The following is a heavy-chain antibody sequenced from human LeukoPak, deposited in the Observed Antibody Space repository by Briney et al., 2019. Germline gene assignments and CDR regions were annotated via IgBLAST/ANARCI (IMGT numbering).Heavy chain of an antibody. J-gene: IGHJ4*02. Sequence: ASVKVSCKASGYTFTSYYMHWVRQAPGQGLEWMGIINPTSGDTTYAQKFQGRVTMTRDMSTSTVYMELSSLRSEDTAVYYCARVRYSSSWSLYFDYWGQGTLVTVSS. CDR3: ARVRYSSSWSLYFDY. V-gene: IGHV1-46*01. CDR1: GYTFTSYY. CDR2: INPTSGDT. D-gene: IGHD6-13*01.